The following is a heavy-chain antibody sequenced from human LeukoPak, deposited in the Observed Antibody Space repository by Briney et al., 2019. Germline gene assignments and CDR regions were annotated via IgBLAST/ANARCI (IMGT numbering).Heavy chain of an antibody. J-gene: IGHJ4*02. CDR2: FDPEDGET. CDR1: RYTLTELS. Sequence: DSVKVSCKVSRYTLTELSMHWVRQAPGKGLEWMGGFDPEDGETIYAQKFQGRVTMTEDTSTDTAYMELSSLRSEDTAVYYCATAWRFTMIPAWGQGTLVTVSS. D-gene: IGHD3-22*01. V-gene: IGHV1-24*01. CDR3: ATAWRFTMIPA.